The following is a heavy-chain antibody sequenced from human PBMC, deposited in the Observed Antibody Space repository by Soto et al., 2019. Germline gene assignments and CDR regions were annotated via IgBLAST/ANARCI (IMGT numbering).Heavy chain of an antibody. CDR2: ISSSSSTI. J-gene: IGHJ4*02. V-gene: IGHV3-48*01. CDR1: GFTFSNYG. CDR3: VTSFITAIGTTA. Sequence: EVQLVESGGYLVQPGGSLRLSCVASGFTFSNYGINWVRQAPGKGLEWVSHISSSSSTIYYAESVKGRFTISRDNAKNSLYLQMNSLRGEDTAVYYCVTSFITAIGTTAWGQGTLVTVSS. D-gene: IGHD5-18*01.